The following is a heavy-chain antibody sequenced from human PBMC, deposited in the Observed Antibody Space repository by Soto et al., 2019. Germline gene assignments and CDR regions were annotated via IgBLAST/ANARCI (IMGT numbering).Heavy chain of an antibody. CDR2: IYWNDDK. Sequence: SGPTLVNPTQTLTLTCTFSGFSLSTSGVAVGWIRQPPGKALEWLALIYWNDDKRYSPSLKSRLTITKDTSKNQVVLTMTNMDPVDTATYYCAHNSRFLERGSGGFDFWGQGTLVTVSS. V-gene: IGHV2-5*01. D-gene: IGHD3-3*01. CDR3: AHNSRFLERGSGGFDF. J-gene: IGHJ4*02. CDR1: GFSLSTSGVA.